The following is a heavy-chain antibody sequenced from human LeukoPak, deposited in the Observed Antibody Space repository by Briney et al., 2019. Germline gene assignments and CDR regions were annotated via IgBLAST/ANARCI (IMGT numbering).Heavy chain of an antibody. Sequence: GGSLRLSCAASGFTFSSYGMHWVRQAPGKGLEWVAVIWYGGSNKYYADSVKGRFTISRDNSKNTLYLQMNSLRAEDTAVYYCAKNRGSSSPGPIDYWGQGTLVTVSS. CDR3: AKNRGSSSPGPIDY. CDR2: IWYGGSNK. D-gene: IGHD6-13*01. J-gene: IGHJ4*02. CDR1: GFTFSSYG. V-gene: IGHV3-30*02.